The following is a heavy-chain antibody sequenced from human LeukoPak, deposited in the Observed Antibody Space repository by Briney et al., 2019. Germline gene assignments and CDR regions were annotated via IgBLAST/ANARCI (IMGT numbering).Heavy chain of an antibody. J-gene: IGHJ4*02. CDR3: ARDPQRSYDYVWGSYRYTRSHFDY. Sequence: GGSLRLSCAASGFTFSSYSMNWVRQAPGKGLEWVSSISSSSSYIYYADSVKGRFTISRDNAKNSLYLQMNSLRAEDTAVYYCARDPQRSYDYVWGSYRYTRSHFDYWGQGTLVTVSS. CDR2: ISSSSSYI. CDR1: GFTFSSYS. V-gene: IGHV3-21*01. D-gene: IGHD3-16*02.